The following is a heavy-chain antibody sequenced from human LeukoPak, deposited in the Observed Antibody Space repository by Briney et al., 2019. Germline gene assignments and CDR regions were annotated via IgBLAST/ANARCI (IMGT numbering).Heavy chain of an antibody. CDR2: IYTSGST. J-gene: IGHJ6*03. D-gene: IGHD4-11*01. CDR3: ARGRDYSNYLYYYYMDV. CDR1: GGSISSGSYY. Sequence: PSETLSLTCTVSGGSISSGSYYWSWIRQPAGTGLEWIGRIYTSGSTNYNPSLKSRVTISVDTSKNQFSLKLSSVTAADTAVYYCARGRDYSNYLYYYYMDVWGKGTTVTISS. V-gene: IGHV4-61*02.